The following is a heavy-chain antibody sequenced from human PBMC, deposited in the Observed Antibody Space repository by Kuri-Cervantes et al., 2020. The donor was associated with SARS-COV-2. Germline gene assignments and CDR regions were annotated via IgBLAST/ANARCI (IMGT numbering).Heavy chain of an antibody. CDR2: IYSSGIK. CDR1: GLTVSGSN. CDR3: ATEIYSDLGTDPFDV. V-gene: IGHV3-53*01. J-gene: IGHJ3*01. Sequence: GESLKISCEASGLTVSGSNMTWVRQASGKGLEWISIIYSSGIKYLADSVKGRFTVSRDMSQNTIFLQMTSLRTEDTAMYYCATEIYSDLGTDPFDVWGQGTLVTVSS. D-gene: IGHD4-17*01.